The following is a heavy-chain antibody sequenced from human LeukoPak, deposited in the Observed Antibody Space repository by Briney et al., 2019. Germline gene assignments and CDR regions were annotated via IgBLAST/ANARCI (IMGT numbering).Heavy chain of an antibody. J-gene: IGHJ5*02. CDR1: GGSISSYY. V-gene: IGHV4-59*01. Sequence: SETLSLTCTISGGSISSYYWSWIRQPPGKGLEWIACISYSGSTKYNPSLKSRVTISVDTSKNQLSLKLSSVTAADTAVYYCAREPGFDSSGYLNWFDPWGQGTLVTVSS. CDR2: ISYSGST. CDR3: AREPGFDSSGYLNWFDP. D-gene: IGHD3-22*01.